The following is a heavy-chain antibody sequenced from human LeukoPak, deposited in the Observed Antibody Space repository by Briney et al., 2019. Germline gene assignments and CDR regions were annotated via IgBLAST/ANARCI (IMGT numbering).Heavy chain of an antibody. CDR2: IYHSGST. CDR1: GGSISSGGYS. CDR3: ARGQPRYYFDY. J-gene: IGHJ4*02. Sequence: SVTLSLTCAVSGGSISSGGYSWSWIRQPPGKGLEWIGYIYHSGSTYYNPSLKSRVTISVDRSKNQFSLKLGSVTAADTAVYYCARGQPRYYFDYWGQGTLVTVSS. V-gene: IGHV4-30-2*01.